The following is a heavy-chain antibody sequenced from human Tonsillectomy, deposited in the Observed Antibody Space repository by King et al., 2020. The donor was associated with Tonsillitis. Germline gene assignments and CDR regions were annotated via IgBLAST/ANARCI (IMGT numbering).Heavy chain of an antibody. CDR3: ARSPYDSSGYARFDY. J-gene: IGHJ4*02. V-gene: IGHV3-53*01. D-gene: IGHD3-22*01. CDR1: GFTVSSNY. Sequence: VQLVESGGGLIQPGGALRLSCAASGFTVSSNYMSWVRQAPGKGLEWVSVIYSGGSTYYADSVKDRFTISRDNSKNTLYLQMNSLRAEDTAVYYCARSPYDSSGYARFDYWGQGTLVTVSS. CDR2: IYSGGST.